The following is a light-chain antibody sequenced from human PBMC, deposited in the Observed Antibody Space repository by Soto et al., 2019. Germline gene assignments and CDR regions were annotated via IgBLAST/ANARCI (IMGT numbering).Light chain of an antibody. CDR3: QQRYSTPRT. J-gene: IGKJ3*01. Sequence: DIQMTHSPSSLSASVGDRVTITVQASQGISNSLNWFQQKPGKAPQLLIYDASNLETGVPSRFSGSGSGTDFILTISKLQPEDFATYYCQQRYSTPRTFGPGTKVDIK. CDR2: DAS. CDR1: QGISNS. V-gene: IGKV1-39*01.